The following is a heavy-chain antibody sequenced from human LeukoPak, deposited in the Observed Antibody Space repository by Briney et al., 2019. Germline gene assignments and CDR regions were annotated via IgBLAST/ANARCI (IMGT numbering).Heavy chain of an antibody. J-gene: IGHJ4*02. CDR2: ISYDGSNK. Sequence: GGSLRLSCAASGFTFSSYAMHWVRQAPGKGLEWVAVISYDGSNKYYADSVTGRFTISKDNSKNTLYLQMNSLRAEDTAVYYCARSRTNAYDFWSGANFDYWGQGTLVTVS. D-gene: IGHD3-3*01. V-gene: IGHV3-30-3*01. CDR1: GFTFSSYA. CDR3: ARSRTNAYDFWSGANFDY.